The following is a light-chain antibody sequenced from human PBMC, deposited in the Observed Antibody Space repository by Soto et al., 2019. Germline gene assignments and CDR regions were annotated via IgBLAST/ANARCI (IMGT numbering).Light chain of an antibody. CDR3: QQYDNWPPIT. V-gene: IGKV3-15*01. CDR2: DAS. Sequence: IVMTQSPAILSVSPGERATLSCRASQSVRSNLAWFQQKPGQSPRLLIYDASTRATGLPARFSGSGSGTEFTLTINSLKAEDFAVYYCQQYDNWPPITFGQGTRLEIK. J-gene: IGKJ5*01. CDR1: QSVRSN.